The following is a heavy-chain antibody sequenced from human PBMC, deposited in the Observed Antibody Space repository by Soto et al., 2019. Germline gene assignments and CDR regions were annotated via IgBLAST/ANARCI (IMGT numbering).Heavy chain of an antibody. CDR1: GGSISSGGYY. V-gene: IGHV4-31*03. D-gene: IGHD4-17*01. J-gene: IGHJ3*02. CDR2: IYYSGST. CDR3: ARASDYVGAFDI. Sequence: SETLSLTCTVSGGSISSGGYYWSWIRQHPGKGLEWIGYIYYSGSTYYNPSLKSRVTISVDTSKNQFSLKLSSVTAADTAVYYCARASDYVGAFDIWGQGTMVTVSS.